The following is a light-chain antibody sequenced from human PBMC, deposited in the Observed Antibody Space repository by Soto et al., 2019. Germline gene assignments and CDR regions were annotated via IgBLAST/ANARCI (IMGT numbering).Light chain of an antibody. CDR1: SSDVGDYNY. J-gene: IGLJ1*01. CDR3: SSYTSSSTFYV. V-gene: IGLV2-14*01. CDR2: DVS. Sequence: SALAXPASVSGSPGQSITISCTGTSSDVGDYNYVSWYQQHPGKAPKLMIYDVSNRPSGVSNRFSGSKSGNTASLTISGLRAEDEADYYCSSYTSSSTFYVFGTGTKVTVL.